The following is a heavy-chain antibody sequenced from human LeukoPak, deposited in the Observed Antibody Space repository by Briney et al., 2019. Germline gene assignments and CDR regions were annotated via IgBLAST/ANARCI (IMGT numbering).Heavy chain of an antibody. J-gene: IGHJ4*02. D-gene: IGHD3-22*01. V-gene: IGHV3-53*01. Sequence: GGSLRLSCAASGFTVSNNYMSWVRQAPGKGLEWVSVIYSGGSIYYSDSVKGRFTTSRDKSKNTLYLQMNSLRAEDTAAYYCARDFLRSSGYYWGQGTLVTVSS. CDR2: IYSGGSI. CDR3: ARDFLRSSGYY. CDR1: GFTVSNNY.